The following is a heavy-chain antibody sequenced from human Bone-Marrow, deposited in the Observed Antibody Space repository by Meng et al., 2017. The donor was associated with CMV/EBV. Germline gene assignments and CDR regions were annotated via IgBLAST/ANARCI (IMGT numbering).Heavy chain of an antibody. CDR1: GYTFTSYY. CDR2: INPSGGST. J-gene: IGHJ5*01. V-gene: IGHV1-46*01. Sequence: ASVKVSCKASGYTFTSYYMHWVRQAPGQGLEWMGIINPSGGSTSYAQKFQGRVTMTRDTSTSTVYMELSSLRSEDTAVYYCARDPNDYGDYSWFDPWGQGTTVTVSS. CDR3: ARDPNDYGDYSWFDP. D-gene: IGHD4-17*01.